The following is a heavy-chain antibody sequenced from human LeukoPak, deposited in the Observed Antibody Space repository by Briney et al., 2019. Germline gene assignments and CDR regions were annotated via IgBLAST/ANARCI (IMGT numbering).Heavy chain of an antibody. CDR1: GFTVSSNY. CDR2: IYSGGST. Sequence: AGGSLRLSCAASGFTVSSNYMSWVRQAPGKGLEWVLVIYSGGSTYYADSVKGRFTISRDNSKNTLYLQMNSLRAEDTAVYYCARVLGPYYFDYWGQGTLVTVSS. CDR3: ARVLGPYYFDY. J-gene: IGHJ4*02. V-gene: IGHV3-66*01. D-gene: IGHD3-3*01.